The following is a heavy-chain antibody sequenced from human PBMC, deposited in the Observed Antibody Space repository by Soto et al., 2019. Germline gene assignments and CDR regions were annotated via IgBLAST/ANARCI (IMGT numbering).Heavy chain of an antibody. CDR3: AKGSAAAGSRYYYYYGMDV. D-gene: IGHD6-13*01. V-gene: IGHV3-30*18. Sequence: QVQLVESGGGVVQPGRSLRLSCAASGFTFSSYGMHWVRQAPGKGLEWVAVISYDGSNKYYADSVKGRFTISRDNSKNTLYLQMNSLRAEDTAVYYCAKGSAAAGSRYYYYYGMDVWGQGTTVTVSS. J-gene: IGHJ6*02. CDR2: ISYDGSNK. CDR1: GFTFSSYG.